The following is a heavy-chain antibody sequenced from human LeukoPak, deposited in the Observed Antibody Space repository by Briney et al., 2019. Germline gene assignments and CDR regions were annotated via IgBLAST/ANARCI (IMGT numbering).Heavy chain of an antibody. J-gene: IGHJ3*02. Sequence: GSLRLSCAASGFTFSNAWMSWVRQAPGKGLEWVGRIKSKTDGGTTDYAAPVKGRFTISRDDSKNTLYLQMNSLKTEDTAVYYCTTDKKEYYYDSSTYDAFDIWGQGTMVTVSS. CDR2: IKSKTDGGTT. D-gene: IGHD3-22*01. CDR3: TTDKKEYYYDSSTYDAFDI. CDR1: GFTFSNAW. V-gene: IGHV3-15*01.